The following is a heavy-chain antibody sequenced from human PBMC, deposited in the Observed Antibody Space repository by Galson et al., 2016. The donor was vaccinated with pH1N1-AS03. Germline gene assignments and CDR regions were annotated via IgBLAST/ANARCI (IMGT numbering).Heavy chain of an antibody. Sequence: SLRLSCAASGFTFTTYWMHWVRQAPGGGLVWVSSINNEGTSTRGTDSVKGRFFISRDNAKNTVYLQMNSPRAEDTAVYYCARQDSSGYFHGLDVWGRGTTVTVSS. CDR1: GFTFTTYW. J-gene: IGHJ3*01. D-gene: IGHD3-22*01. V-gene: IGHV3-74*01. CDR3: ARQDSSGYFHGLDV. CDR2: INNEGTST.